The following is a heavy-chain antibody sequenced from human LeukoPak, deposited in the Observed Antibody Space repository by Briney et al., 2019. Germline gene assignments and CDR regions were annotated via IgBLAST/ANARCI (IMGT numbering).Heavy chain of an antibody. Sequence: GASVKVSCKASGYTFTGYYMHWVRQAPGQGLEWMGWINPNSGGTNYAQKFQGRVTMTRDTSISTAYMELSRLRSDDTAVYYCAQGTYYDSSGYYYHPAYYYYGMDVWGQGTTVTVSS. J-gene: IGHJ6*02. CDR1: GYTFTGYY. CDR3: AQGTYYDSSGYYYHPAYYYYGMDV. V-gene: IGHV1-2*02. D-gene: IGHD3-22*01. CDR2: INPNSGGT.